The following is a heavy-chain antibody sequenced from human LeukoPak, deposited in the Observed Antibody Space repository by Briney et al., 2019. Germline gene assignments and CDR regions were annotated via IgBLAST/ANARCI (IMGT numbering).Heavy chain of an antibody. Sequence: GGSLRLSCAASGFTFSTSSMNWVRQAPGKGLEWVSYISGSSSTIYYADSVKGRFTFSRDNAKNSLYLQMNSLRDEDTAVYYCARDYYGCFDYWGQGILVTVSS. CDR3: ARDYYGCFDY. V-gene: IGHV3-48*02. CDR2: ISGSSSTI. CDR1: GFTFSTSS. D-gene: IGHD3-10*01. J-gene: IGHJ4*02.